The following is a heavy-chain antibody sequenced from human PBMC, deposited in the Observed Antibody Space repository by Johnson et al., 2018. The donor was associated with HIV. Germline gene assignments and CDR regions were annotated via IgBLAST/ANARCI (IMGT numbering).Heavy chain of an antibody. V-gene: IGHV3-30-3*01. J-gene: IGHJ3*02. D-gene: IGHD3-3*01. CDR3: ARDPSREEWLLGAFDI. CDR1: GFTFSSYA. Sequence: QVQLVESGGGVVQPGRSLRLSCAASGFTFSSYAIHWVRQAPGKGLEWVAVISYDGSNKYYADSVKGRFTISRDNAKNSLYLQMNSLRAEDTAVYNCARDPSREEWLLGAFDIWGQGTTVTVSP. CDR2: ISYDGSNK.